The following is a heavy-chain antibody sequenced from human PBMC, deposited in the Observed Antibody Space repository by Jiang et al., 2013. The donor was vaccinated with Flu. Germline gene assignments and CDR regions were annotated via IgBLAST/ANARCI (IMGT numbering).Heavy chain of an antibody. CDR1: GFTFSSFA. Sequence: SGGGVVQPGRSLRLSCSTSGFTFSSFAMHWVRQAPGKGLEWLAVISGNGKIIFYADSAKGRFTISRDNSKVTLYLEVNSLRAEDTAVYYCAREITSRFELDYWGQGTLVTVSS. CDR3: AREITSRFELDY. CDR2: ISGNGKII. D-gene: IGHD1-20*01. J-gene: IGHJ4*02. V-gene: IGHV3-30*03.